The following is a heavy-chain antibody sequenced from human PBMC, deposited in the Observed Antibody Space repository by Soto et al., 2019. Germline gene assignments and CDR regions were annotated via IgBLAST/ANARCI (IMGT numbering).Heavy chain of an antibody. J-gene: IGHJ3*02. V-gene: IGHV1-3*01. CDR2: INAGNGNT. D-gene: IGHD4-17*01. CDR1: GYTFTSYA. CDR3: ARQDYGDYVGAFDI. Sequence: ASVKVSCKASGYTFTSYAMNWVRQAPGQRLEWMGWINAGNGNTKYSQKFQGRVTITRDTSASTAYMELSRLRSEDTAVYYCARQDYGDYVGAFDIWGQGTMVTVSS.